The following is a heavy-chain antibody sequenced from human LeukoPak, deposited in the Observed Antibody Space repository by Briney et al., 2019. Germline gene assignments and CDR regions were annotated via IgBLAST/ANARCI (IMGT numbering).Heavy chain of an antibody. CDR3: ARALTYYYDSRRVKGPFDI. J-gene: IGHJ3*02. CDR1: GGSISSYY. D-gene: IGHD3-22*01. V-gene: IGHV4-59*01. CDR2: IYYSGST. Sequence: PSETLSLTCTVSGGSISSYYWSWIRQPPGKGLEWIGYIYYSGSTNYNPSLKSRVTISVDTSKNQFSLKLSSVTAADTAVYYCARALTYYYDSRRVKGPFDIWGQGTMVTVSS.